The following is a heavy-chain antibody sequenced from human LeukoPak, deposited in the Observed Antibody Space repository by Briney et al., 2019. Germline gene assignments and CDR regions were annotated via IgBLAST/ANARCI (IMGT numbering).Heavy chain of an antibody. CDR1: GFTVSSNY. J-gene: IGHJ3*02. CDR2: IYSGGST. V-gene: IGHV3-66*02. Sequence: PGGSLRLSCAASGFTVSSNYMSWVRQAPGKGLEWASVIYSGGSTYYADSVKGRFTISRDNSKNTLYLQMNSLRAEDTAVYYCARDKYADDAFDTWGQGTMVTVSS. CDR3: ARDKYADDAFDT. D-gene: IGHD2-2*01.